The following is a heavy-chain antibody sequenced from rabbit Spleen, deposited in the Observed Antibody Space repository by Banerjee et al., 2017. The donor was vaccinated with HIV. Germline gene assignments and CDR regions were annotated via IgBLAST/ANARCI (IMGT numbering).Heavy chain of an antibody. J-gene: IGHJ4*01. CDR3: VRGASSSGYYNL. Sequence: EQLEESGGGLVQPEGSLTLTCKASGFDFSSYGVSWVRQAPGKGLEWIGYIDLVFGTTYYASWVNGRFTISSHNAQNTLYLQLNSLTVADTATYFCVRGASSSGYYNLWGPGTLVTVS. CDR1: GFDFSSYG. V-gene: IGHV1S47*01. CDR2: IDLVFGTT. D-gene: IGHD1-1*01.